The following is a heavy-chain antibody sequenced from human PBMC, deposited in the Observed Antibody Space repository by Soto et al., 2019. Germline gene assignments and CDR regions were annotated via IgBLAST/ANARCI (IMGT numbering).Heavy chain of an antibody. V-gene: IGHV1-69*12. Sequence: QVQLVQSGAEVKKPGSSVKVSCKVSGGTFSNYAIDWVRLAPGHGLEWMCGIVPIFGTTYYTQKFQGRATIIADDSTTTAYLEMSSLRSEDTAIYYCARVEAVAGLYNYHGLDVWGQVTAVTVSS. CDR2: IVPIFGTT. CDR3: ARVEAVAGLYNYHGLDV. CDR1: GGTFSNYA. J-gene: IGHJ6*02. D-gene: IGHD6-19*01.